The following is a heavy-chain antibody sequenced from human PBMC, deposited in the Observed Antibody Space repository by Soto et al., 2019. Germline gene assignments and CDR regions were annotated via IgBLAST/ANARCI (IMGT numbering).Heavy chain of an antibody. J-gene: IGHJ5*02. CDR2: IIPIFGTA. CDR3: ARDPREYDFWSGPPLPLGWFDP. V-gene: IGHV1-69*13. D-gene: IGHD3-3*01. Sequence: ASVKVSCKASGGTFSSYAISWVRQAPGQGLEWMGGIIPIFGTANYAQKFQGRVTITADESTSTAYMELSSLRSEDTAVYYCARDPREYDFWSGPPLPLGWFDPWGQGTLVTVSS. CDR1: GGTFSSYA.